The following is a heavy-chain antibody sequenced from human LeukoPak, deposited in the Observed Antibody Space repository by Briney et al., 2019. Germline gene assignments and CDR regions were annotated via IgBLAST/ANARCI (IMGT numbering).Heavy chain of an antibody. Sequence: GGSLRLSCAASGFTFSSYSMNWVRQAPGKGLEWVSYISSSSSTIYYADSVKGRFTISRDNAKNSLYLQMNSLRADDTAVYYCARDWYHAIDYWGQGTLVTVSS. J-gene: IGHJ4*02. CDR2: ISSSSSTI. CDR3: ARDWYHAIDY. D-gene: IGHD2-2*01. V-gene: IGHV3-48*01. CDR1: GFTFSSYS.